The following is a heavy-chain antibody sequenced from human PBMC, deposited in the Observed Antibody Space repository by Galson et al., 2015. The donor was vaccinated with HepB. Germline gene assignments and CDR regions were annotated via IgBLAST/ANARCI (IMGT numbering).Heavy chain of an antibody. CDR3: ARQVAARPNRFDA. CDR1: GYTFTTYA. V-gene: IGHV1-3*01. CDR2: INAGAGYT. J-gene: IGHJ5*02. D-gene: IGHD6-6*01. Sequence: GYTFTTYAMHWVRQAPGQSLEWMGWINAGAGYTKYSEKFQGRVTITRDTSASTVYMEVSSLRSEDSAVYYCARQVAARPNRFDAWGQGTLVTVSS.